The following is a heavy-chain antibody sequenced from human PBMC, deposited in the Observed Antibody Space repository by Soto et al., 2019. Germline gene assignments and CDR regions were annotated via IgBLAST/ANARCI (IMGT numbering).Heavy chain of an antibody. CDR3: WKKGGGASIDFWRANWFDP. D-gene: IGHD3-3*01. J-gene: IGHJ5*02. CDR1: GGMFSDYT. V-gene: IGHV1-69*06. CDR2: IIPIFGGP. Sequence: QVQLVQSGAVVKKPGSSVTVSCKASGGMFSDYTISWVRQAPGQGLEWMGGIIPIFGGPHYAQKFQGRVKITSDKPKGAGYLEVRGPNTEDTAGYLWWKKGGGASIDFWRANWFDPWGQGTLVTVSS.